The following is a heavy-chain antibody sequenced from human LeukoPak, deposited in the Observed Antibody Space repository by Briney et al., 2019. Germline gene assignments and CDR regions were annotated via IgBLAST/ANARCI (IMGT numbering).Heavy chain of an antibody. D-gene: IGHD3-22*01. Sequence: GGSLRLSCAASGFTVSSYAMSWVRQAPGKGLEWVSAVSGSGGSTYYAASVKGRFTISRDNFKNTLFLQMNSLRAEDTAVYYCANAFFMTGRSGSSGYQSDYWGQGTLVTVSS. CDR2: VSGSGGST. CDR3: ANAFFMTGRSGSSGYQSDY. CDR1: GFTVSSYA. V-gene: IGHV3-23*01. J-gene: IGHJ4*02.